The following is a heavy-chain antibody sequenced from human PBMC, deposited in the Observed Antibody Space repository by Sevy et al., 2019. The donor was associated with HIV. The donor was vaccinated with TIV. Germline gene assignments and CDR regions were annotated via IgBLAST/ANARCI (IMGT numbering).Heavy chain of an antibody. CDR1: GFSFSSYG. CDR3: VKEGGGEGGDH. V-gene: IGHV3-30*02. J-gene: IGHJ4*02. CDR2: IQYDGSNK. D-gene: IGHD2-21*01. Sequence: GGSLRLSCAASGFSFSSYGMHWVRQAPGKGLEWMSYIQYDGSNKDYVDSVKGRFTISRDNSKNTLYLKMNSLRVEDTAVFYWVKEGGGEGGDHWGQGTLVTVSS.